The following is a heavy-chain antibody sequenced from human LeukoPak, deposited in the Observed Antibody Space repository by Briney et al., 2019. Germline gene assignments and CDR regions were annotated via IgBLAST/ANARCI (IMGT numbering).Heavy chain of an antibody. CDR2: IYYSGST. J-gene: IGHJ4*02. D-gene: IGHD4-11*01. CDR3: ASSTTVTKGDDY. Sequence: SETLSLTCTVSGGSISSGGYYWSWIRQHPGKGLEWIGYIYYSGSTYYNPSLKSRVTISVDTSKNQFSLKLSSVTAADTAVYYCASSTTVTKGDDYWGQGTLVTVSS. V-gene: IGHV4-31*03. CDR1: GGSISSGGYY.